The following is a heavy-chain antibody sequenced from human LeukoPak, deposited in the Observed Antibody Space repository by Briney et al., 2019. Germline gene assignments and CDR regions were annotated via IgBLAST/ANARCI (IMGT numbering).Heavy chain of an antibody. J-gene: IGHJ5*02. CDR1: GYSISSGYY. Sequence: SETLSLTCTVSGYSISSGYYWGWIRQPPGKGLEWIGSGSTYYNPSLKSRVTISVDTSKNQFSLKLSSVTAADTAVYYCARDYYDSSGYQIADWFDPWGQGTLVTVSS. CDR3: ARDYYDSSGYQIADWFDP. CDR2: SGST. D-gene: IGHD3-22*01. V-gene: IGHV4-38-2*02.